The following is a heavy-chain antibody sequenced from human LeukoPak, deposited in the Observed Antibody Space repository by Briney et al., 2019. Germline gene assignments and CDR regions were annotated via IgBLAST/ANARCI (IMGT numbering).Heavy chain of an antibody. CDR3: AKDGSERSYYDFWSGYKGYCFDY. D-gene: IGHD3-3*01. CDR1: GFTFSSYG. V-gene: IGHV3-30*02. CDR2: IRYDGSNK. Sequence: AGGSLRLSCAASGFTFSSYGMHWVRQAPGKGLEWVAFIRYDGSNKYYADSVKGRFTISRDNSKNTLYLQMNSLRAEDTAVYYCAKDGSERSYYDFWSGYKGYCFDYWGQGTLVTVFS. J-gene: IGHJ4*02.